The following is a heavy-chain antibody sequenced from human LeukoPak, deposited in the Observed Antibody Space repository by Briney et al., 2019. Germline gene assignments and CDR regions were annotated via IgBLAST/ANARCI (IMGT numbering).Heavy chain of an antibody. CDR2: IYYSGST. V-gene: IGHV4-59*01. J-gene: IGHJ3*02. CDR1: GGSISSYY. Sequence: SETLSLTCTVSGGSISSYYWSWIRQPPGKGLEWIGYIYYSGSTNYNPSLKSRVTISVDTSKNQFSLKLSSVTAADTAVYYCARGRFMITFGGVIDGGGAFDIWGQGTMVTVSS. CDR3: ARGRFMITFGGVIDGGGAFDI. D-gene: IGHD3-16*02.